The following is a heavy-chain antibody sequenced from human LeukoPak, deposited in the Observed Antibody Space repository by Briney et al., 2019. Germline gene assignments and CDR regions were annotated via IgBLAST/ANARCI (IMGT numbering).Heavy chain of an antibody. CDR3: ARHDRGVDY. V-gene: IGHV4-39*01. CDR2: IYYSGST. Sequence: SETLSLTCTVSGGSISSSRYSWGWIRQPPGKGLEWIGSIYYSGSTYYNPSLKSRVTISVDTSKNQFSLKLSSVTAADTAVYYCARHDRGVDYWGQGTLVTVSS. D-gene: IGHD3-10*01. CDR1: GGSISSSRYS. J-gene: IGHJ4*02.